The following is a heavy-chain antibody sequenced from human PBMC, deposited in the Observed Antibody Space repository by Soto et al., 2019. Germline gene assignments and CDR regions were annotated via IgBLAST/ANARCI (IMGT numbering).Heavy chain of an antibody. Sequence: QVQLVQSGAEVKKPGASVKVSCKASGYTFTSYGISWVRQAPGQGLEWMGWVSAYNGNTNYAQKLQGRVTMTTDPSTSTAYMELRSLTSDDTAVYYCARKPERRVNWFDPWGQGTLVTVSS. CDR1: GYTFTSYG. J-gene: IGHJ5*02. CDR3: ARKPERRVNWFDP. D-gene: IGHD1-1*01. V-gene: IGHV1-18*01. CDR2: VSAYNGNT.